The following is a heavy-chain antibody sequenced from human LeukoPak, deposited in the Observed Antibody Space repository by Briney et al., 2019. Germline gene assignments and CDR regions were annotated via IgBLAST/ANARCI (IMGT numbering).Heavy chain of an antibody. CDR1: GFTISGFW. D-gene: IGHD1-1*01. CDR2: MNSAGTTI. CDR3: IREVQVRASASLGL. Sequence: GGSLRLSCAASGFTISGFWMHWVRHVPGEGLVWVARMNSAGTTINYADSVKGRFTIPRDNVRNTLHLQMNNLSLEDTAVYFCIREVQVRASASLGLWGRGTLVTVS. J-gene: IGHJ4*01. V-gene: IGHV3-74*01.